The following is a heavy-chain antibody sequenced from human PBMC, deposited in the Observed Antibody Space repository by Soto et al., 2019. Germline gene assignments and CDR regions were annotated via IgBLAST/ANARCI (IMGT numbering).Heavy chain of an antibody. V-gene: IGHV3-74*01. Sequence: EVQVVESGGGLVQPGGSLRLSCAASGFTFSNYWMHWVRQGPGEGLVWVSHINSDGSSTNYADSVRGRFIISRDNAENTLYLQMNSLGAEDTAVYYCARDLSGPFDYWGQGTLVTVSS. CDR2: INSDGSST. CDR1: GFTFSNYW. J-gene: IGHJ4*02. CDR3: ARDLSGPFDY.